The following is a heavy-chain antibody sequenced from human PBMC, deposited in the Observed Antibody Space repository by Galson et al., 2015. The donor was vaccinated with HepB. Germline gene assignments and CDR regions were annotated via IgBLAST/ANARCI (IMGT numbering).Heavy chain of an antibody. Sequence: SVKVSCKASGYTFTDYYMHWVRQAPGQGLEWMGRINPNSGGTNYAQKFQGRVTMTRDTSISTAYVELNRLRPDDTAVYHCAGGSGEWEPFDYWGQGTLVTVSS. J-gene: IGHJ4*02. CDR1: GYTFTDYY. V-gene: IGHV1-2*06. CDR2: INPNSGGT. CDR3: AGGSGEWEPFDY. D-gene: IGHD7-27*01.